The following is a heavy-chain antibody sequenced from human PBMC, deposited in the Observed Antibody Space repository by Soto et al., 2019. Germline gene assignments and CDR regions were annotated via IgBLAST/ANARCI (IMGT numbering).Heavy chain of an antibody. CDR1: GYSFTNSW. D-gene: IGHD2-15*01. CDR3: ARNSDYCGGGSCYPSY. V-gene: IGHV5-51*01. CDR2: IYPGDSDT. Sequence: GESLKISCKGSGYSFTNSWIGWVRQMPGKGLEWMGIIYPGDSDTRYSPSFQGQVTISADKSVSTAYLQWSSLKASDTAMYYCARNSDYCGGGSCYPSYWGQGTLVTVSS. J-gene: IGHJ4*02.